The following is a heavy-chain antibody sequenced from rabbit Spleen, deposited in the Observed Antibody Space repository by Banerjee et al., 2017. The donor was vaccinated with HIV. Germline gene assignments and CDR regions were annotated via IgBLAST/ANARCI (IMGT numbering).Heavy chain of an antibody. Sequence: QEQLVESGGGLVQPGGSLKLSCKASGFDFSSYGVSWVRQAPGKGLEWIACINTATGKGVYASWAKGRFTISRTSSTTVTLQMTSLTAADTATYFCARGSATMTMVIIGFYLSLWGPGTLVTVS. V-gene: IGHV1S45*01. CDR3: ARGSATMTMVIIGFYLSL. J-gene: IGHJ4*01. D-gene: IGHD2-1*01. CDR2: INTATGKG. CDR1: GFDFSSYG.